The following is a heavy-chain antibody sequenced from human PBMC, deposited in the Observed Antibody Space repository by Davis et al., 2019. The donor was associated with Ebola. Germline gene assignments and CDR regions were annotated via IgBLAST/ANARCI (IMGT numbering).Heavy chain of an antibody. CDR1: GFTFSSYA. CDR3: AKEPDDYSNYGAYYFDY. Sequence: PGGSLRLSCAASGFTFSSYAMSWVRQAPGKGLEWVSAISGSGGSTYYADSVKGRFTISRDNSKNTLYLQMNSLRAEDTAVYYCAKEPDDYSNYGAYYFDYWGQGTLVTVSS. V-gene: IGHV3-23*01. CDR2: ISGSGGST. D-gene: IGHD4-11*01. J-gene: IGHJ4*02.